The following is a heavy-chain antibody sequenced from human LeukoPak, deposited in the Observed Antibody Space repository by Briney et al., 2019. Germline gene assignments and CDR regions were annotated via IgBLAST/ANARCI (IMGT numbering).Heavy chain of an antibody. CDR2: FDPEDGET. D-gene: IGHD3-22*01. J-gene: IGHJ4*02. Sequence: ASVKVSCKVSGYTLTDLSMHWVRQAPGKGLEWMGGFDPEDGETIYAQKFQGRVTMTEDTSTDTAYMELSSLRSEDTAVYYCAARYYYDSSGYLLGPDYWGQGTLVTVSS. V-gene: IGHV1-24*01. CDR1: GYTLTDLS. CDR3: AARYYYDSSGYLLGPDY.